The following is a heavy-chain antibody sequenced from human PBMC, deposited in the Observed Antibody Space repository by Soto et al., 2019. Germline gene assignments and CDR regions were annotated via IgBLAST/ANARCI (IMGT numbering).Heavy chain of an antibody. D-gene: IGHD2-8*01. V-gene: IGHV3-23*01. J-gene: IGHJ4*02. Sequence: PGGSLRLSCAASGFTFSTYAMSWVRQAPGKGLQWVSSINNSGDKTYYADSVKGRFTISRDNSKNTMYLQMNSLRVDDTAVYFCASRQSCTNGVCSWGGDSWGQGTLVTVSS. CDR1: GFTFSTYA. CDR3: ASRQSCTNGVCSWGGDS. CDR2: INNSGDKT.